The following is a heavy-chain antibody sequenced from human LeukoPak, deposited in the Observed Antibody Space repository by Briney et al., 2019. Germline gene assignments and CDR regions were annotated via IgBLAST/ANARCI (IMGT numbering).Heavy chain of an antibody. CDR3: ARDSGFRGLWPLDY. J-gene: IGHJ4*02. Sequence: GGSLRLSCAASGFTFSNAWMSWVRQAPGKGLEWVGRIKSKTDGGTTDYAAPVKGRFTISRDDSKNTLYLQMNSLRAEDTAVYYCARDSGFRGLWPLDYWGQGTLVTASS. CDR2: IKSKTDGGTT. D-gene: IGHD1-14*01. CDR1: GFTFSNAW. V-gene: IGHV3-15*01.